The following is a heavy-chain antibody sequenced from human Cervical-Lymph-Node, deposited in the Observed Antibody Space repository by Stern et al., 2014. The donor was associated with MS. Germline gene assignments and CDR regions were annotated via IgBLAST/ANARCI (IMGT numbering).Heavy chain of an antibody. V-gene: IGHV4-4*02. J-gene: IGHJ4*02. CDR2: IYHVGRT. CDR3: ARDNRFENFDY. D-gene: IGHD3-3*01. Sequence: QVQLQESGPGLVKPSGTLYLTCAVSGASITSGNWWSWVRKSPGKGLEWIGEIYHVGRTNYTPSLKSRVTISVDKSKNQFSLSLTSVTAADTAIYYCARDNRFENFDYWGQGTLVTVSS. CDR1: GASITSGNW.